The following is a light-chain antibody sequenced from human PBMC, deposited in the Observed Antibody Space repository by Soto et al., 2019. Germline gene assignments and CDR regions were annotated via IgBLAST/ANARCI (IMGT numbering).Light chain of an antibody. J-gene: IGLJ3*02. CDR2: GNS. V-gene: IGLV1-40*01. CDR3: QSYDSSLSGPYGV. CDR1: SSNIGAGYD. Sequence: QSVLTQPPSVSGAPGQRVTISCTGSSSNIGAGYDVHWYQQLPGTAPKLLIYGNSNRPSGVPDRFSGSKSGTSASLAITGLQAEDEADYYCQSYDSSLSGPYGVFGGGTKVAVL.